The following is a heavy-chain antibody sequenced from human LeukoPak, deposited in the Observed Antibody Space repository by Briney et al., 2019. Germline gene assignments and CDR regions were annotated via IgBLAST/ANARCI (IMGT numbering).Heavy chain of an antibody. CDR2: INHSGST. Sequence: PSETLSLTCAVYGGSFSGYYWSWIRQPPGKGLEWIGEINHSGSTNYNPSLKSRATISVDTSKNQFSLKLSSVTAADTAVYYCARGRGWIYDSWGRGTLVTVSS. CDR1: GGSFSGYY. D-gene: IGHD6-19*01. J-gene: IGHJ4*02. V-gene: IGHV4-34*01. CDR3: ARGRGWIYDS.